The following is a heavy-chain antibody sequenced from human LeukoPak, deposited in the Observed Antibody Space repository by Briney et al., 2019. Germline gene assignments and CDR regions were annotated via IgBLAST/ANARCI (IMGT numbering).Heavy chain of an antibody. CDR1: GFTFDDYA. Sequence: PGGSLRLSCAASGFTFDDYAMHWVRQAPGKGLEWVSLISGGGGSTYYADSVKGRFTISRDNSKNSLYLQMNSLRTEDTALYYCAKDRIAAAGNYYYYGMDVWGQGTTVTVSS. V-gene: IGHV3-43*02. J-gene: IGHJ6*02. CDR2: ISGGGGST. CDR3: AKDRIAAAGNYYYYGMDV. D-gene: IGHD6-13*01.